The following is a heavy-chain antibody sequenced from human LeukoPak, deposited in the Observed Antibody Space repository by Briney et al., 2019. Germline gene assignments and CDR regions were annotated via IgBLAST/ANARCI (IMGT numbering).Heavy chain of an antibody. Sequence: GESLKISCKVSGYSFTTYWIGWVRQMPGKGLEWMGIIYLGDSDTRYSPSFQGQVTISADKSISTAYLQWSSLKASDTAMYYCATPGIAAAGTQQYFQHWGQGTLVTVSS. V-gene: IGHV5-51*01. CDR2: IYLGDSDT. CDR1: GYSFTTYW. D-gene: IGHD6-13*01. J-gene: IGHJ1*01. CDR3: ATPGIAAAGTQQYFQH.